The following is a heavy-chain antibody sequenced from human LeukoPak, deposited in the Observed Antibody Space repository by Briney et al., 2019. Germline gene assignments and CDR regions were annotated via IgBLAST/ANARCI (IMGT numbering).Heavy chain of an antibody. Sequence: GGSLRLSCAASGFSFDDYVMHWVRQVPGKGLEWVSGISWNSASIGYADSVKGRFTISRDNAKNFLYLQMNSLRVEDTALYYCAKDIRGATVTDYGMDVWGQGTTVTVSS. V-gene: IGHV3-9*01. J-gene: IGHJ6*02. CDR1: GFSFDDYV. CDR2: ISWNSASI. D-gene: IGHD4-17*01. CDR3: AKDIRGATVTDYGMDV.